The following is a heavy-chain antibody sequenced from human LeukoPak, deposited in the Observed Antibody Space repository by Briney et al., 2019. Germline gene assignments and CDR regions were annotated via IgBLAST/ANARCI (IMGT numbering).Heavy chain of an antibody. CDR1: AGSIGSSY. D-gene: IGHD6-13*01. V-gene: IGHV4-59*01. J-gene: IGHJ4*02. CDR3: AGYIAAAAAHYFDY. CDR2: IYYTGST. Sequence: SQTLSLTCSVSAGSIGSSYCTWIRQPPGKGLEWIGHIYYTGSTNYNPSLKSRVTMSVDTSKNQFSLKLSSVTAADTAVYYCAGYIAAAAAHYFDYWGQGSLVTVSS.